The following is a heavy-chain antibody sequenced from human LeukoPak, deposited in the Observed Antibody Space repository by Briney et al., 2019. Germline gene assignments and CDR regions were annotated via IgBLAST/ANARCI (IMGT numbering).Heavy chain of an antibody. Sequence: AGGSLSLSCAASGVTVSSNYMSWVRQAPGKGLEWVSVIYSGGSTYYADSVKGRFTISRDNSKNTLYLQMNSLRAEDTAVYYCARVDPGYSYGFDYWGQGTLVTVSS. J-gene: IGHJ4*02. CDR3: ARVDPGYSYGFDY. D-gene: IGHD5-18*01. V-gene: IGHV3-53*01. CDR1: GVTVSSNY. CDR2: IYSGGST.